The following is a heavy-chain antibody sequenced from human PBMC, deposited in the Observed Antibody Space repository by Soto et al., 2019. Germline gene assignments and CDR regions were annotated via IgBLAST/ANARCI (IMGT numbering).Heavy chain of an antibody. J-gene: IGHJ5*02. Sequence: QVQLVQSGAEVKKPGSSLKVSCKASGGTFSSYAISWVRQAPGQGLEWMGGIIPIFGTANYAQKFQGRVTITADESTSTAYMELSSLRSEDTAVYYCASSYDFWSGYFQWFDPWGQGTLVTVSS. CDR3: ASSYDFWSGYFQWFDP. CDR2: IIPIFGTA. V-gene: IGHV1-69*12. D-gene: IGHD3-3*01. CDR1: GGTFSSYA.